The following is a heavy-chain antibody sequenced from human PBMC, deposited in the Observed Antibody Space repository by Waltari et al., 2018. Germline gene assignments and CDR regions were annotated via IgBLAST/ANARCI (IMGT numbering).Heavy chain of an antibody. D-gene: IGHD3-22*01. CDR3: ATHSINYYDSSGYYVKWFDP. V-gene: IGHV1-24*01. Sequence: QVQLVQSGAEVKKPGASVKVSCKVSGYTLTELSMHWVRQAPGKGLGWMVGFDPEAGETIYAQKFQGRVTMTEETSTDTAYMELSSLRSEDTAVYYCATHSINYYDSSGYYVKWFDPWGQGTLVTVSS. CDR1: GYTLTELS. CDR2: FDPEAGET. J-gene: IGHJ5*02.